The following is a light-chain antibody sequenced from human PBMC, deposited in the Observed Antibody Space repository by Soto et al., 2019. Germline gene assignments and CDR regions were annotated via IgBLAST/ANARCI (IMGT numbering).Light chain of an antibody. CDR1: QSISSY. CDR2: AAS. V-gene: IGKV1-39*01. CDR3: QQSYTTPRT. J-gene: IGKJ1*01. Sequence: DIEMTQSPSSLSASVGDRVTITCRARQSISSYLTWYQQKPGNAPNLLIYAASTLQSGVPSRFSAYGSETEFTLTISNLQAEDFATYYCQQSYTTPRTFGQGTKVEVK.